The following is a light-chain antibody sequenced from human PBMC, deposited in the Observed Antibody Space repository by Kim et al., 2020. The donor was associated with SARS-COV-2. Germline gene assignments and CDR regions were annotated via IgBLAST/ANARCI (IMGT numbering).Light chain of an antibody. CDR1: QDINNH. CDR3: QRYYSAPLT. J-gene: IGKJ1*01. Sequence: ASVGDRVTITCRASQDINNHLAWYQQKPGKVPKLLIYAASTLQSGVPSRFSGSGSGTDFTLTISSLQPEDVATYYCQRYYSAPLTFGQGTKVDIK. V-gene: IGKV1-27*01. CDR2: AAS.